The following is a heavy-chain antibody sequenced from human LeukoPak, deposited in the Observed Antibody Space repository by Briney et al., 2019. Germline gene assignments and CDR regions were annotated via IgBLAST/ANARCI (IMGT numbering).Heavy chain of an antibody. D-gene: IGHD2-2*01. J-gene: IGHJ5*02. CDR1: GYTFTSYY. Sequence: ASVKVSCKASGYTFTSYYMHWVRQAPGQGLEWMGVINPSGGSASYAQKFQGRVTMTRDMSTRTVYMELSSLRSEDTAVYYCARAYCTSTSCYSGWPWGQGTLVTVSS. CDR2: INPSGGSA. V-gene: IGHV1-46*01. CDR3: ARAYCTSTSCYSGWP.